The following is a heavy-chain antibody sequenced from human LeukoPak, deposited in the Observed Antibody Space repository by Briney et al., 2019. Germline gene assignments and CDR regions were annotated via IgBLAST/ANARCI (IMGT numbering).Heavy chain of an antibody. CDR1: GGTFSSYA. CDR2: IIPIFGTA. CDR3: ARGYYYYYYYMDV. Sequence: SVKASCKASGGTFSSYAISWVRQAPGQGLEWMGGIIPIFGTANHAQKFQGRVTITTDESTSTAYMELSSLRSEDTAVYYCARGYYYYYYYMDVWGKGTTVTVSS. V-gene: IGHV1-69*05. J-gene: IGHJ6*03.